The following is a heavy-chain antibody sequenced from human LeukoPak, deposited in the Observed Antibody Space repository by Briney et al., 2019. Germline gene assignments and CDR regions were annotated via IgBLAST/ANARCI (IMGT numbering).Heavy chain of an antibody. CDR3: AKDPPILRWSFDY. Sequence: GGSLSLSCAASGFTFSTYAMSGVRRTPGKGLEWVSAITGPGGSTYYADSVKGRFTISRDNSKNTLYLQMNTLRAEDTAVYYCAKDPPILRWSFDYWGQGTLVTVSS. J-gene: IGHJ4*02. D-gene: IGHD4-23*01. V-gene: IGHV3-23*01. CDR2: ITGPGGST. CDR1: GFTFSTYA.